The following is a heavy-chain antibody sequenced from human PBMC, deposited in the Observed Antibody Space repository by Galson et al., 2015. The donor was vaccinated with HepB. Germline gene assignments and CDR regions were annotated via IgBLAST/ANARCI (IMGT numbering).Heavy chain of an antibody. V-gene: IGHV1-46*03. D-gene: IGHD2-15*01. J-gene: IGHJ6*03. CDR3: ARGAGYCSGGSCYYPNYYYYYMDV. Sequence: SVKVSCKASGYTFTSYYMHWVRQAPGQGLEWMGIINPSGGSTSYAQKFQGRVTMTRDTSTSTVYMELSSLRSEDTAVYYCARGAGYCSGGSCYYPNYYYYYMDVWGKGTTVTVSS. CDR2: INPSGGST. CDR1: GYTFTSYY.